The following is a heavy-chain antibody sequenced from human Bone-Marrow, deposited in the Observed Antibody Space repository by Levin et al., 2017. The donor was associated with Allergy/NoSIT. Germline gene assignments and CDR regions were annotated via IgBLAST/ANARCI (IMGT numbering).Heavy chain of an antibody. J-gene: IGHJ4*02. CDR1: GYTFDNFG. CDR2: ISPFNGNT. CDR3: ARRSLYCSGESCYSGY. Sequence: AASVKVSCETSGYTFDNFGISWVRQAPGQGLEYMGWISPFNGNTNHVQKFQGRLTLTTDTSTSTAFMELRSLGSDDTAVYYCARRSLYCSGESCYSGYWGQGTLVTV. V-gene: IGHV1-18*01. D-gene: IGHD2-15*01.